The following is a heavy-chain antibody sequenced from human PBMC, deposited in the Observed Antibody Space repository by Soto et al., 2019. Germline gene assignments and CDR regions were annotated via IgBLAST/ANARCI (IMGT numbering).Heavy chain of an antibody. CDR3: SIDSGLSKYSFDY. J-gene: IGHJ4*02. Sequence: GGSLRLSCAASGFTFSKAWVGWVRHSPGKGPEWVGRIMSKSDGGKTDYAAPVKGRFTISRDDSKSTLYLQMNSLKTEDTGFYYCSIDSGLSKYSFDYWGQGALVTVSS. CDR1: GFTFSKAW. V-gene: IGHV3-15*01. CDR2: IMSKSDGGKT. D-gene: IGHD1-26*01.